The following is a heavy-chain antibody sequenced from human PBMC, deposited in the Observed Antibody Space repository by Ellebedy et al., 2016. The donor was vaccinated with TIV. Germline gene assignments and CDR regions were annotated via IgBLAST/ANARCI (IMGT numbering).Heavy chain of an antibody. CDR2: ISSDGSSK. CDR1: EFTFNTYG. J-gene: IGHJ4*02. Sequence: GESLKISCAASEFTFNTYGMNWVRQAPGTGLEWVALISSDGSSKSYADSVKGRFTISRDNSKNTLYLQMNSLREGDTAVYYCAKRYRSYFDYWGQGTLVTVSS. V-gene: IGHV3-30*18. CDR3: AKRYRSYFDY. D-gene: IGHD1-1*01.